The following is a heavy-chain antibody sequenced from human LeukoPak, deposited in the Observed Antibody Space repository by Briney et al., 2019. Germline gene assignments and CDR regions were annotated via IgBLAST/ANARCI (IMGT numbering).Heavy chain of an antibody. J-gene: IGHJ5*02. Sequence: SETLSLTCTVSDDSITTSLYYWAWARQPPGLALQWVATVHSSGNSFYNPSLKSRVLISLDTSKNQFSLKLKSVTDADTAVYYCARNYFTPLGYFYPWGQGTLVTVSS. D-gene: IGHD2/OR15-2a*01. CDR2: VHSSGNS. CDR1: DDSITTSLYY. CDR3: ARNYFTPLGYFYP. V-gene: IGHV4-39*07.